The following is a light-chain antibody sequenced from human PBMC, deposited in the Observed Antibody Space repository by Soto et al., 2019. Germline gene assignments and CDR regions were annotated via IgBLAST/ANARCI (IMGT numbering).Light chain of an antibody. CDR3: QQRSNWPSIA. CDR2: GAS. Sequence: EIVLTQSPCTLSLSPGERATLSCRASQTVSSSYFAWYQQKPGQAPRLLIYGASTRATRIPARFSGSGSGTEFNLTISSLQFEDVAVYSCQQRSNWPSIAFGQGTRLEIK. V-gene: IGKV3D-20*02. CDR1: QTVSSSY. J-gene: IGKJ5*01.